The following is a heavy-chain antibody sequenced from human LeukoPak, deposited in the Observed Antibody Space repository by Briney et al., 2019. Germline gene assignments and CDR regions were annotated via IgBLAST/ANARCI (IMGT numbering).Heavy chain of an antibody. J-gene: IGHJ3*02. CDR2: IYYSGST. Sequence: SETLSLTCTVSLGSISSSSYYWGSIRQHPGKGLEWLGSIYYSGSTYYNPSLKSRVTISVDTSKTQFSLKLSSVTAADTALDYCARQTKLRFVDSWVQGRVVSVSS. V-gene: IGHV4-39*01. CDR1: LGSISSSSYY. D-gene: IGHD3-10*01. CDR3: ARQTKLRFVDS.